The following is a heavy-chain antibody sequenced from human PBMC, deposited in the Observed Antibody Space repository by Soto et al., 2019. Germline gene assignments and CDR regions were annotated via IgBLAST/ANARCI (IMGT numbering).Heavy chain of an antibody. Sequence: PGGSLRLSCAASGFTFSSYWMHWVRQAPGKGLVWVSRINSDGSSTSYADSVKGRFTISRDNAKNTLYLQMNSLRAEDTAVYYCARGHRSSGRPFDYWGQGTLVTVSS. CDR1: GFTFSSYW. J-gene: IGHJ4*02. CDR2: INSDGSST. D-gene: IGHD6-19*01. V-gene: IGHV3-74*01. CDR3: ARGHRSSGRPFDY.